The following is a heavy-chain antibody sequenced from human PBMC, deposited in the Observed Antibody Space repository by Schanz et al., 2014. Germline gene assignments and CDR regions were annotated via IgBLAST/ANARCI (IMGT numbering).Heavy chain of an antibody. CDR2: IYTNGST. D-gene: IGHD2-2*01. J-gene: IGHJ5*02. CDR3: ARGGYCSRTSCYFKGGWFDP. V-gene: IGHV4-4*07. CDR1: GGSISSFY. Sequence: QVQLQESGPGLVKPSETLSLTCTVSGGSISSFYWSWIRQPAGKGLEWIGRIYTNGSTKYNPSLKSRATMSVDPSKNQFSRKWGSVTAADTAVYYCARGGYCSRTSCYFKGGWFDPWGQGTLVTVSS.